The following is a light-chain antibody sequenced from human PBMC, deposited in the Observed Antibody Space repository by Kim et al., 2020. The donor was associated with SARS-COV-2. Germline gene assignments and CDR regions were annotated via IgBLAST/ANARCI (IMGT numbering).Light chain of an antibody. J-gene: IGKJ4*01. Sequence: SNSFAWFQQTTVHAPMLLIHVAPRRPLGIPAQFSGSGSGTDFPLTTSSLEPEDFAVYYCQQFHSSPLTFGGGTKVDIK. V-gene: IGKV3-20*01. CDR3: QQFHSSPLT. CDR2: VAP. CDR1: SNS.